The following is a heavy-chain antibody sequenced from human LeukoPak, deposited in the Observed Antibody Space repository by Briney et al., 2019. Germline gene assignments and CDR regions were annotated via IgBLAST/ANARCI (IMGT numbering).Heavy chain of an antibody. J-gene: IGHJ3*02. CDR1: GGSFSGYY. CDR2: INHSGST. CDR3: AARYHTAMVEDAFDI. Sequence: SETLSLTXAVYGGSFSGYYWSWIRQPPGKGLEWIGEINHSGSTNYNPSLKSRVTISVDTSKNQFSLKLSSVTAADTAVYYCAARYHTAMVEDAFDIWGQGTMVTVSS. V-gene: IGHV4-34*01. D-gene: IGHD5-18*01.